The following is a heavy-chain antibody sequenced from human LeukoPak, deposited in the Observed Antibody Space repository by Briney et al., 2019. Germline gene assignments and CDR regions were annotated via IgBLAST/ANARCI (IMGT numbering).Heavy chain of an antibody. CDR1: SGSISSYT. D-gene: IGHD6-19*01. J-gene: IGHJ3*01. CDR3: AREAESSGWYWEAFDV. V-gene: IGHV4-59*01. Sequence: PSETLSLTCTDPSGSISSYTWSWVRQPPGKGLEWIGYIYYSGSTNHNPSLKSRVTISVDTSKNQFSLKLSSVTAEDTAVYYCAREAESSGWYWEAFDVWGQGTMVTVSS. CDR2: IYYSGST.